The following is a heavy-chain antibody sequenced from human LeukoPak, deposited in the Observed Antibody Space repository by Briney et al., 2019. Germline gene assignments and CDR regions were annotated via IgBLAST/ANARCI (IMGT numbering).Heavy chain of an antibody. Sequence: SETLSLTCAVYGGSFSGYHWSWIRQPPGKGLEWIGEINHSGSTNYNPSLKSRVTISVDTSKNQFSLKLSSVTAADTAVYYCARVRKMVRGVIRAFDIWGQGTMVTVSS. D-gene: IGHD3-10*01. J-gene: IGHJ3*02. CDR3: ARVRKMVRGVIRAFDI. CDR2: INHSGST. V-gene: IGHV4-34*01. CDR1: GGSFSGYH.